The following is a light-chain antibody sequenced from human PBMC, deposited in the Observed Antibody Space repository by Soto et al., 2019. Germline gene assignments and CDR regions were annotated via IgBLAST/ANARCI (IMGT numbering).Light chain of an antibody. Sequence: QSALTQPASVSGSPGQSITISCTGTSSDVGGYNYVSWYQQHPGKAPKLMIYEVSNRPSGVSNRFSGSKSGNTASLTISGLHAEVAADYSCSSYTSSSIYVFGTGTKVTVL. CDR1: SSDVGGYNY. J-gene: IGLJ1*01. V-gene: IGLV2-14*01. CDR3: SSYTSSSIYV. CDR2: EVS.